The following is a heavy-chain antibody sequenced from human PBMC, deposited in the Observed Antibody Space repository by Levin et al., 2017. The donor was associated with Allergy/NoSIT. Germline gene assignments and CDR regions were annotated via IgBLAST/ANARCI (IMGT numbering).Heavy chain of an antibody. CDR2: ISSSTTTK. J-gene: IGHJ4*02. D-gene: IGHD2-15*01. Sequence: LAGGSLRLSCAASGFTFSNYNMNWVRQAPGKGLEWLSYISSSTTTKYYAYSLKGRFTVSRDNAKNSLYLQMNSLRDDDTAVYYCVREGGWWPPYYFDHWGQGALVTVSS. CDR1: GFTFSNYN. CDR3: VREGGWWPPYYFDH. V-gene: IGHV3-48*02.